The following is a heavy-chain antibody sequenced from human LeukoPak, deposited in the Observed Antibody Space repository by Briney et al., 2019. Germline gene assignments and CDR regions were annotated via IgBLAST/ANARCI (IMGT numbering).Heavy chain of an antibody. J-gene: IGHJ4*02. CDR3: AKDFWSGYYPNY. V-gene: IGHV3-23*01. CDR2: SGSGGST. Sequence: PGGCLRLSCAASGFTFISYAMSWVRPAPGKGLAWVSGSGSGGSTYYADSVKGRFTISRDNSKNTLYLQMNSLRAEDTAVYYCAKDFWSGYYPNYWGQGTLVTVSS. CDR1: GFTFISYA. D-gene: IGHD3-3*01.